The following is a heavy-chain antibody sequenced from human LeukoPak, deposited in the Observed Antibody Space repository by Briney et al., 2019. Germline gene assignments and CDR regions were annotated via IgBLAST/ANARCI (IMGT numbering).Heavy chain of an antibody. CDR2: GFYSGSA. Sequence: SQTLSLTCTVSGGSISGSNYYWAWVRQPPGKGLEWVGSGFYSGSAYSNPSLKSRVTISVDTSRNQFSLNLSSVTAADTAVYYCARLRGAMTPVTSDFDYWGQGTLVTVSS. CDR3: ARLRGAMTPVTSDFDY. CDR1: GGSISGSNYY. J-gene: IGHJ4*02. D-gene: IGHD4-17*01. V-gene: IGHV4-39*01.